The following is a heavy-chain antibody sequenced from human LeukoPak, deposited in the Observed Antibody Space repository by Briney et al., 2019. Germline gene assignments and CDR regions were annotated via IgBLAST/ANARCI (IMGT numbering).Heavy chain of an antibody. D-gene: IGHD4-17*01. J-gene: IGHJ4*02. V-gene: IGHV3-11*06. CDR2: ISRGSDDK. CDR3: ALPLRDGDFYFDY. CDR1: GFTFSDYY. Sequence: PGGSLRLSCAGSGFTFSDYYMAWIRQTPGKGLQRVSYISRGSDDKAYADSVKGRFTISRDNAKNTVFLQMNSLRAEDTAVYYCALPLRDGDFYFDYWGQGALVTVSS.